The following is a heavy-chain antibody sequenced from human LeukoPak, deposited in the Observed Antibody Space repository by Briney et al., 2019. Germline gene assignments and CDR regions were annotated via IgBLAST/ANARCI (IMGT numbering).Heavy chain of an antibody. J-gene: IGHJ4*02. CDR1: GFSFSSYG. CDR3: ASGDGGYCTNGVCYTFDY. V-gene: IGHV3-30*03. D-gene: IGHD2-8*01. Sequence: GGSLRLSCAASGFSFSSYGLHWVRQAPGKGLEWVAVISYDGSNKYYADSVRGRFTISRDNSKNTLYLQMNSLRAEDTAVYYCASGDGGYCTNGVCYTFDYWGQGTLVTVSS. CDR2: ISYDGSNK.